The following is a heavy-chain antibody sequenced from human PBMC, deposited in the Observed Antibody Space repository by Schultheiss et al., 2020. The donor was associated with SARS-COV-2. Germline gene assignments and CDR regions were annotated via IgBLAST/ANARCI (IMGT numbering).Heavy chain of an antibody. Sequence: ASVKVSCKASGYTFTGYYIHWVRQAPGQGLEWMGWISAYNGDTNYAQKLQGRVTMTTDTSTSTAYMELSSLRSEDTALYYCARNGVWFDPWGQGTLVTVSS. CDR2: ISAYNGDT. J-gene: IGHJ5*02. CDR1: GYTFTGYY. CDR3: ARNGVWFDP. D-gene: IGHD3-3*01. V-gene: IGHV1-18*04.